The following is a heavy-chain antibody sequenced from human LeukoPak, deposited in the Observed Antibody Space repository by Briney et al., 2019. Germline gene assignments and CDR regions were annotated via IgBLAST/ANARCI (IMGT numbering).Heavy chain of an antibody. CDR1: GFTVSTNY. CDR2: IYGGGST. Sequence: PGGSLRLSCAASGFTVSTNYMSWVRQAPGKGLEWVSLIYGGGSTYYADSVKGRFTISRDNSKNTLYFQMNSLRAEDTAVYYCTRAVSSSHPPDSWGQGTLVTVSS. D-gene: IGHD2-2*01. CDR3: TRAVSSSHPPDS. V-gene: IGHV3-53*01. J-gene: IGHJ4*02.